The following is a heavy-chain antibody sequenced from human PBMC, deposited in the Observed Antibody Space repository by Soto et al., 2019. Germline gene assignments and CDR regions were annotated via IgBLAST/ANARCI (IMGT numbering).Heavy chain of an antibody. D-gene: IGHD2-2*01. CDR2: ISYDGSNK. CDR3: ARDLSGVVVPAAMGPTDYYYGMDV. V-gene: IGHV3-30-3*01. Sequence: GGSLRLSCAASGFTFSSYAMHWVRQAPGKGLEWVAVISYDGSNKYYADSVKGRFTISRDNSKNTLYLQMNSLRAEDTAVYYCARDLSGVVVPAAMGPTDYYYGMDVWGQGTTVTVSS. J-gene: IGHJ6*02. CDR1: GFTFSSYA.